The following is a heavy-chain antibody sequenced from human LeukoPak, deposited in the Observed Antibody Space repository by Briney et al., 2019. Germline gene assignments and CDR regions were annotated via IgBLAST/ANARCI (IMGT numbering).Heavy chain of an antibody. V-gene: IGHV1-46*01. J-gene: IGHJ4*02. D-gene: IGHD2-15*01. Sequence: ASVKVSCKASGYTFTRYFIHWVRQAPGRGLEWMGTINPSGGSTGYAQKFQGRVTMTRDTSTSTVYMELSSLRSEDTAVYYCAREGGGGIDIEPSFDYWGQGTLVTV. CDR1: GYTFTRYF. CDR2: INPSGGST. CDR3: AREGGGGIDIEPSFDY.